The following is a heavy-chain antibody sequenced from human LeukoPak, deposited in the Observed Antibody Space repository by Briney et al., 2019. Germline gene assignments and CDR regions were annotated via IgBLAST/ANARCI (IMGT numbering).Heavy chain of an antibody. CDR3: ARDYYDSSGYYLGRGAFDI. J-gene: IGHJ3*02. Sequence: ASVKVSCKASGYTFTSYYMHWVRQAPGQGLEWMGIINPSGGSTSYAQKFQGRVTMTRDMSTSTVYMELSSLRSEDTAVYYCARDYYDSSGYYLGRGAFDIWGQGTMVTVSS. CDR2: INPSGGST. V-gene: IGHV1-46*01. CDR1: GYTFTSYY. D-gene: IGHD3-22*01.